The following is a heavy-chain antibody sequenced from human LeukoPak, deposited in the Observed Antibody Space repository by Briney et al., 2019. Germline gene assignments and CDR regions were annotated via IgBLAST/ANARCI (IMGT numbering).Heavy chain of an antibody. D-gene: IGHD3-10*01. J-gene: IGHJ4*02. CDR1: GFTFSSYA. Sequence: GGSLRLSCAASGFTFSSYAMSWVRQAPGKGLEWVSAISGSGGSTYYADSVKGRFTISRDNSKNTLYLQMNSLRAEDTAVYYCAKDTYYYGSGSELDYWGQGTLVTVSS. CDR3: AKDTYYYGSGSELDY. V-gene: IGHV3-23*01. CDR2: ISGSGGST.